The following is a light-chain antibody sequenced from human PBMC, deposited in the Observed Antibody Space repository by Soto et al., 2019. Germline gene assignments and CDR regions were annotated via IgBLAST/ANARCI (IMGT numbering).Light chain of an antibody. J-gene: IGKJ3*01. V-gene: IGKV3-15*01. Sequence: EIVMTQSPAPLSVSPGERATLACRASQSVSSNLAWYQQTPGQAPRLLIYGASTRATGIPARFSGSGSGTEFTLTISSLQSEGVAVYYCQADNNWPPFTFGLGTKVYIK. CDR1: QSVSSN. CDR2: GAS. CDR3: QADNNWPPFT.